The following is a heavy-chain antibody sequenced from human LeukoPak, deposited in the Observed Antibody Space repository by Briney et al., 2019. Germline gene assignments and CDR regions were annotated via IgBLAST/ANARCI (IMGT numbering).Heavy chain of an antibody. CDR2: MNPNSGNT. D-gene: IGHD4-17*01. V-gene: IGHV1-8*01. Sequence: ASVKVSRKASGYTFTSYDINWVRHATGQGLEWMGWMNPNSGNTGYAQKFQGRVTMTRNTSISTAYMELSSLRSEDTAVYYCARTAVTTYYYYYYGMDVWGQGTTVTVSS. CDR1: GYTFTSYD. J-gene: IGHJ6*02. CDR3: ARTAVTTYYYYYYGMDV.